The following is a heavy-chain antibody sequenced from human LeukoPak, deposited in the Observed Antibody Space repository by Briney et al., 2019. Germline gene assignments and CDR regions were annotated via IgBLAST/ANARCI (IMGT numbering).Heavy chain of an antibody. J-gene: IGHJ5*02. CDR1: GFTFSSYA. D-gene: IGHD6-6*01. Sequence: GGSLRLSCAASGFTFSSYAMHWVRQAPGKGLEWVAVISYDGSNKYYADSVKGRFTISRDNSKNTLYLQMNSLRAEDTAVYYCARDSLIAARPNWFDPWGQGTLVTVSS. CDR2: ISYDGSNK. CDR3: ARDSLIAARPNWFDP. V-gene: IGHV3-30-3*01.